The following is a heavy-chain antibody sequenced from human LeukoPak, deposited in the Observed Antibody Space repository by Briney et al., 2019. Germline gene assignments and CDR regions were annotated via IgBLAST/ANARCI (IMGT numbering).Heavy chain of an antibody. CDR1: GYTFTGYY. V-gene: IGHV1-2*02. D-gene: IGHD3-3*01. Sequence: ASVKVSCKASGYTFTGYYMHWVRQAPGQGLEWMGWINPNSGGTSYAQKFQGRVTMTRDTSISTAYMELSRLRSDDTAVYYCARGRYYDFWSGYSPRDYYMDVWGKGTTVTVSS. J-gene: IGHJ6*03. CDR3: ARGRYYDFWSGYSPRDYYMDV. CDR2: INPNSGGT.